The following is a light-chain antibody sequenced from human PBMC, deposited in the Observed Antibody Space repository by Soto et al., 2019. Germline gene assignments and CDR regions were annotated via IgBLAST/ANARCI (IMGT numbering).Light chain of an antibody. V-gene: IGLV1-44*01. CDR1: SSNIGSKA. CDR3: AAWDDSLNADV. J-gene: IGLJ1*01. Sequence: QSVLTQPPSASGTPGQRVTISCSGSSSNIGSKAVNWYQQLPGTAPKLLIQSNNQRPSGVPDRFSGSKSGTSASLAISGLQSEDEADYYCAAWDDSLNADVFGTGTKLTVL. CDR2: SNN.